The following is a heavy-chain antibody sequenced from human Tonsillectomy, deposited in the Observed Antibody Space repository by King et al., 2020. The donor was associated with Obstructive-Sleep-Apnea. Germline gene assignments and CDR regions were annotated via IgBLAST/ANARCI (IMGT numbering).Heavy chain of an antibody. D-gene: IGHD1-26*01. CDR1: GFPFSDYY. CDR3: ATVGPSTGLDY. Sequence: VQLVESGGGLVKPGGSLRLSCAASGFPFSDYYMSWIRQAPGKGLDGVSYISPTSIYTIYADSVQGRFTISRDKAKSSLYLQMYSLRAEDTAVYYCATVGPSTGLDYWGRGTLVTVSS. CDR2: ISPTSIYT. J-gene: IGHJ4*02. V-gene: IGHV3-11*06.